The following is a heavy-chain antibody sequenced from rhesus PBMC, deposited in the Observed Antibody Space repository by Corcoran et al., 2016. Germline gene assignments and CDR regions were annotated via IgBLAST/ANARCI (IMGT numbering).Heavy chain of an antibody. CDR1: GFTFSGYW. D-gene: IGHD3-28*01. CDR2: SNCGGGGT. CDR3: AKVRSYYYGSGSDY. Sequence: EVQLVESGGGLAKPGGSLRLSCAASGFTFSGYWMNWVRQAPGKGLEWVSASNCGGGGTYYADSVKSRLTISRDNSKNTLSLKRNSLRAEDTAVDYCAKVRSYYYGSGSDYWGQGVLVTVSS. J-gene: IGHJ4*01. V-gene: IGHV3S25*01.